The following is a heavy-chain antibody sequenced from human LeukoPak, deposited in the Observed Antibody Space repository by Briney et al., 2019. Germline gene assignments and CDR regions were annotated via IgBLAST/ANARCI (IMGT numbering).Heavy chain of an antibody. J-gene: IGHJ3*02. CDR1: GYTFTSYG. D-gene: IGHD3-10*01. V-gene: IGHV1-18*01. Sequence: ASVKVSCKASGYTFTSYGISWVRQAPGQGLEWMGWISAYNDNTNYAQKLQGRVTMTTDTSTSTAYMERRSMRSDDTAVYYCARDGPMVRGVTGDAFDIWGQGTMVTVSS. CDR2: ISAYNDNT. CDR3: ARDGPMVRGVTGDAFDI.